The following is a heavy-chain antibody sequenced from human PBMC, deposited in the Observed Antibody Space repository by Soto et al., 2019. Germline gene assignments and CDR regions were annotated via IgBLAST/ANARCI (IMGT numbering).Heavy chain of an antibody. CDR2: INPNSGGT. CDR1: GYTLTGYY. V-gene: IGHV1-2*04. Sequence: ASVKVSCKASGYTLTGYYMHWVRQAPGQGLEWMGWINPNSGGTNYAQKFQGWVTMTRDTSISTAYMELSRLRSDDTAVYYCARDIFGGSGSYYSLIWFDPWGQVTLVTVAS. D-gene: IGHD3-10*01. J-gene: IGHJ5*02. CDR3: ARDIFGGSGSYYSLIWFDP.